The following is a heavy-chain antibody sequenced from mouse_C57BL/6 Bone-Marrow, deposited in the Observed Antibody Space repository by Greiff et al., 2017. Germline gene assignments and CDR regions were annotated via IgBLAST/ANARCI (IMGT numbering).Heavy chain of an antibody. CDR3: AGHGFAY. J-gene: IGHJ3*01. V-gene: IGHV1-55*01. Sequence: QVQLQQPGAELVKPGASVTLSCKASGYTFTSYWITWVKQRPGQGLEWIGDIYPGSGSTNYNEKFKSKATLTVDTSSSTAYMQLSSLTSEDSAVYYSAGHGFAYWGQGTLVTVSA. CDR1: GYTFTSYW. CDR2: IYPGSGST.